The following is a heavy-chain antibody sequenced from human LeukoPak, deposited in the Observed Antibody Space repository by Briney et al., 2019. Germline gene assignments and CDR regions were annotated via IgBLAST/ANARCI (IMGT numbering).Heavy chain of an antibody. CDR1: GFTFNNYG. D-gene: IGHD3-10*01. J-gene: IGHJ4*02. Sequence: SGRSLRLSCAASGFTFNNYGMHWVRQAPGKGLEWVAIISYDGSNTYYADSVKGRFTISRDNSKNTLYLQMNSLRAEDTAVYYCANENYYGSGSYADHWGQGTLVTVSS. CDR2: ISYDGSNT. V-gene: IGHV3-30*18. CDR3: ANENYYGSGSYADH.